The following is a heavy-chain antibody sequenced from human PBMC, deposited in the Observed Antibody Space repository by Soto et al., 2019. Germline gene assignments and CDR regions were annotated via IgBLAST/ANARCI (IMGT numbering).Heavy chain of an antibody. CDR2: IYYSGST. V-gene: IGHV4-59*08. Sequence: PTETLSLTCTVSGGSISSYYWSWIRQPPGKGLEWIGYIYYSGSTNYNPSLKSRVTISVDTSKNQFSLKLSSVTAADTAVYYCHSYGMDVWGQGTTVTVSS. CDR3: HSYGMDV. CDR1: GGSISSYY. J-gene: IGHJ6*02.